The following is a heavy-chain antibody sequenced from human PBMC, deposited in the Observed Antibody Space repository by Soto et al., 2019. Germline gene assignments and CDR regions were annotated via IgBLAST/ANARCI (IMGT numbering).Heavy chain of an antibody. CDR1: GFDFTYYA. Sequence: QVQLVESGGGAVQPGESLRLSCVASGFDFTYYAMHWVRQAPGKGLESVAVMSSDGSKIHHTDSVKGRFPISRDNSKTTLYLQMNSLRKEDTAVYFCAKEEGVGGTLGLFDYWGQGTLVSVSS. CDR3: AKEEGVGGTLGLFDY. CDR2: MSSDGSKI. V-gene: IGHV3-30*18. D-gene: IGHD1-26*01. J-gene: IGHJ4*02.